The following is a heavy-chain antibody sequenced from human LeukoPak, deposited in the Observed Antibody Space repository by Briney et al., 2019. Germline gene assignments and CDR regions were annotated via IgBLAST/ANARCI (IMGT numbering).Heavy chain of an antibody. CDR3: AKGSREYSSSSLDY. J-gene: IGHJ4*02. Sequence: GGSLRLSCAASGFTFSSYSMNWVRQAPGKGLEWVSAISGSGGSTYYADSVKGRFTISRDNSKNTLYLQMNSLRAEDTAVYYCAKGSREYSSSSLDYWGQGTLVTVSS. D-gene: IGHD6-6*01. CDR2: ISGSGGST. CDR1: GFTFSSYS. V-gene: IGHV3-23*01.